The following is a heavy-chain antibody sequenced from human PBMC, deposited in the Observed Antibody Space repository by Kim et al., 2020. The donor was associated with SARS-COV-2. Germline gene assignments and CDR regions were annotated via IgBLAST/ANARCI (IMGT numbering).Heavy chain of an antibody. J-gene: IGHJ4*02. CDR2: ISYDGSNK. D-gene: IGHD6-19*01. CDR1: GFTFSSYG. CDR3: AKDAQAYSSGWYYFDY. V-gene: IGHV3-30*18. Sequence: GGSLRLSCAASGFTFSSYGMHWVRQAPGKGLEWVAVISYDGSNKYYADSVKGRFTISRDNSKNTLYLQMNSLRAEDTAVYYCAKDAQAYSSGWYYFDYWGQGTLVTVSS.